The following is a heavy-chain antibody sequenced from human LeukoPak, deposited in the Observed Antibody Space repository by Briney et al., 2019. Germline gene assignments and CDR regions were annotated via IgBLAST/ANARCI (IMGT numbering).Heavy chain of an antibody. D-gene: IGHD2-15*01. J-gene: IGHJ3*02. CDR1: GYTFTSYG. Sequence: ASVKVSFKASGYTFTSYGISWVRQAPGQGLEWMGWISAYNGNTNYAQKLQGRVTMTTDTSTSTAYMELRSLRSDDTAVYYCARDACGGSCYSAAFDIWGQGTMVTVSS. CDR2: ISAYNGNT. V-gene: IGHV1-18*01. CDR3: ARDACGGSCYSAAFDI.